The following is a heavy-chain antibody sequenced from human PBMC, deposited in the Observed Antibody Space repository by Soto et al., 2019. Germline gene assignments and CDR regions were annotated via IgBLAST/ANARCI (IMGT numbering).Heavy chain of an antibody. CDR1: GFTFSSYA. Sequence: EVQLLESGGGLVQPGGSLRLSCAASGFTFSSYAMSWVRQAPGKGLEWVSAISGSGGSTYYADSVKGRFTIPRDNSKNTLYLQMNSLRAEDTAVYYCAKGSGGWSRYNWFDPWGQGTLVTVSS. D-gene: IGHD6-19*01. J-gene: IGHJ5*02. CDR2: ISGSGGST. V-gene: IGHV3-23*01. CDR3: AKGSGGWSRYNWFDP.